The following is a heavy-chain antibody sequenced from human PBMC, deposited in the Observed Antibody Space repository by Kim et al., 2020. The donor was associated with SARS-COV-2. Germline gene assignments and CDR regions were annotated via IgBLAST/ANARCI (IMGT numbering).Heavy chain of an antibody. Sequence: GGSLRLSCAASGFTFTNHPMHWVRQAPGKGLEWLAIILYDGTETNYADSVKGRFTISRDNPKNTLYLQLNSLRAEDTAIYYCAREVGNKYSFDNWGPGTPVTVSP. CDR1: GFTFTNHP. V-gene: IGHV3-30*04. D-gene: IGHD1-26*01. CDR3: AREVGNKYSFDN. CDR2: ILYDGTET. J-gene: IGHJ4*02.